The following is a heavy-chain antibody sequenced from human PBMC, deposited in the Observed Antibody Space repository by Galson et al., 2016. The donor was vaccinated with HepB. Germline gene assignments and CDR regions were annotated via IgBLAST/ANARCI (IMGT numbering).Heavy chain of an antibody. J-gene: IGHJ4*02. Sequence: SLRLSCAASGFTFNIFAMHWVRQAPGKGLEWVAAVSYDGNNKYFADSVKGRFSISRDDSKNTLSLQMDNLRAEDTALYYCARPAAATTRLFFYFDSGGQGTLVTVSS. CDR2: VSYDGNNK. V-gene: IGHV3-30*03. CDR3: ARPAAATTRLFFYFDS. CDR1: GFTFNIFA. D-gene: IGHD6-13*01.